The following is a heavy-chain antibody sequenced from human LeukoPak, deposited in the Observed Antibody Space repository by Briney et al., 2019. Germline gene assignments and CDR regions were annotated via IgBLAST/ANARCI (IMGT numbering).Heavy chain of an antibody. CDR3: ARDLAIAAAGTDYFDY. V-gene: IGHV3-7*01. Sequence: GGSLRLSCAASGFTFSSYAMSWVRQAPGKGLEWVANIKQDGSDKWYVDSVKGRFTISRDNAKNSLYLQMNALRAEDTAVYYCARDLAIAAAGTDYFDYWGQGTLVTVSS. CDR1: GFTFSSYA. D-gene: IGHD6-13*01. J-gene: IGHJ4*02. CDR2: IKQDGSDK.